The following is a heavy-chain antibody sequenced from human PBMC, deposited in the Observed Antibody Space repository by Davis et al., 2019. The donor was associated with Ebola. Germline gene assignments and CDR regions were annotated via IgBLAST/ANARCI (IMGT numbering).Heavy chain of an antibody. CDR1: GFSVSDFF. V-gene: IGHV3-7*03. Sequence: PGGSLRLSCATSGFSVSDFFMSWVRQAPGKGLEWVASIRQDAIQIHYVDSVEGRFTISRDNTRNSLFLQMNSLTVEDTATYYCARLLGDVTTYDYWSQGTQVTVSS. CDR2: IRQDAIQI. D-gene: IGHD1-26*01. CDR3: ARLLGDVTTYDY. J-gene: IGHJ4*02.